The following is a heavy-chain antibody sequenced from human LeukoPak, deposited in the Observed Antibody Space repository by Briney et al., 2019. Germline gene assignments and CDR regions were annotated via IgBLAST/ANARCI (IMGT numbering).Heavy chain of an antibody. CDR3: AREANSYYFDY. V-gene: IGHV4-59*01. CDR2: IYYSGST. Sequence: SETLSFTCTVSGGSISSYYWSWIRQPPGNGLGWIGYIYYSGSTNYNPSLKSRVTISVDTSKNQFSLKLSSVTAADTAVYYCAREANSYYFDYWGQGTLVTVSS. J-gene: IGHJ4*02. CDR1: GGSISSYY.